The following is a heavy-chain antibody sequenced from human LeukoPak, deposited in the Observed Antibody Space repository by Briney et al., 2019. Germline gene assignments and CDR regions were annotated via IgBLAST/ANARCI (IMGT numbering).Heavy chain of an antibody. J-gene: IGHJ4*02. V-gene: IGHV4-30-4*01. D-gene: IGHD1/OR15-1a*01. CDR3: ASGPNKYYFDY. Sequence: TSQTLSLTCTVSGGSISSGDYYRRWLRQPPGKGLEWIGYIYYSGSTYYNPSLKSRVTISVDTSKNQFSLKLSSVTAADTAVYYCASGPNKYYFDYWGQGTLVTVSS. CDR2: IYYSGST. CDR1: GGSISSGDYY.